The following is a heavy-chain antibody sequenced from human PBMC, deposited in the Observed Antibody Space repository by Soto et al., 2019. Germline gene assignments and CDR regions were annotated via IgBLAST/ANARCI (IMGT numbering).Heavy chain of an antibody. CDR3: ARGLPDFWSGYYTTYYYYYGMDV. Sequence: VGSLRLSCAASGFTFKSYGMSWVRQAPGKGLEWVSSITGDGTRTYYADSVKGRFNISRDNSKNTLYLQMNSLRAEDTAVYYCARGLPDFWSGYYTTYYYYYGMDVWGQGTTVTVSS. J-gene: IGHJ6*02. CDR1: GFTFKSYG. D-gene: IGHD3-3*01. CDR2: ITGDGTRT. V-gene: IGHV3-23*01.